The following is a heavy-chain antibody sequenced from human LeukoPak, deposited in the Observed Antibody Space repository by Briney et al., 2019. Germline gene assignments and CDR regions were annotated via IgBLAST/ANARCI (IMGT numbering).Heavy chain of an antibody. V-gene: IGHV1-46*01. J-gene: IGHJ4*02. Sequence: ASVKVSCKASGYTFTSYYMHWVRQAPGQGLEWMGIINPSGGSTSYAQKFQGRVTMTRDTSISTAYMELSRLRSDDTAVYYCARGATYYYDSSGYRYWGQGTLVTVSS. CDR1: GYTFTSYY. CDR2: INPSGGST. CDR3: ARGATYYYDSSGYRY. D-gene: IGHD3-22*01.